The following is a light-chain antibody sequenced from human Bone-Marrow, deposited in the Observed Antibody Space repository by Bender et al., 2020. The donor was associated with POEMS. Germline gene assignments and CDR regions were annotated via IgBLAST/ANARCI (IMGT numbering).Light chain of an antibody. J-gene: IGLJ3*02. CDR3: QSYDNSLGGWV. V-gene: IGLV2-11*01. CDR2: EVT. Sequence: QSVLTQPPSVSASPGQSVTISCTGTSSDVGAYNFVSWYQHHPGKAPKLMIYEVTKRPSGVPDRFSGSKSGTSASLAITGLQAEDEGDYYCQSYDNSLGGWVFGGGTKLTVL. CDR1: SSDVGAYNF.